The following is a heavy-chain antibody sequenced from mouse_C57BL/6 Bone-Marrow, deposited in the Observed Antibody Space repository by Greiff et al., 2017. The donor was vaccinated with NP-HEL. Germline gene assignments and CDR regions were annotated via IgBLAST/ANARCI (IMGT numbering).Heavy chain of an antibody. J-gene: IGHJ1*03. CDR3: ARGAPYLYFDV. D-gene: IGHD5-5*01. CDR2: IYPGDGDT. Sequence: LQESGPELVKPGASVKISCKASGYAFSSSWMNWVKQRPGKGLEWIGRIYPGDGDTNYNGKFKGKATLTADKSSSTAYMQLSSLTSEDSAVYFCARGAPYLYFDVWGTGTTVTVSS. V-gene: IGHV1-82*01. CDR1: GYAFSSSW.